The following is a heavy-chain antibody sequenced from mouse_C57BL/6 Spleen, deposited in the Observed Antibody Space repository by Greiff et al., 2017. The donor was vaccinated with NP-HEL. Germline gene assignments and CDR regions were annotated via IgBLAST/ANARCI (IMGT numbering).Heavy chain of an antibody. CDR2: IRNKANGYTT. CDR1: GFTFTDYY. D-gene: IGHD4-1*01. V-gene: IGHV7-3*01. J-gene: IGHJ1*03. Sequence: EVHLVESGGGLVQPGGSLSLSCAASGFTFTDYYMSWVRQPPGKALEWLGFIRNKANGYTTEYSASVKGRFTISRDNSQSILYLQMNALRAEDSATYYCARSGTGYFDVWGTGTTVTVSS. CDR3: ARSGTGYFDV.